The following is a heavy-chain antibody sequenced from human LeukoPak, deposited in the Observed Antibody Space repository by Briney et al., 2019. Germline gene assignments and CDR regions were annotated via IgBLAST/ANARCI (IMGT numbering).Heavy chain of an antibody. CDR3: ARGSWYGRFMDY. V-gene: IGHV3-23*01. D-gene: IGHD6-13*01. CDR1: GFTFSSYA. CDR2: ISGSGGST. Sequence: PGGSLRLSCAASGFTFSSYAMSWVRQAPGKGLEGVSVISGSGGSTYYADSVKGRFTISRDNSKNTLYLQMNSLRAEDTAMYYCARGSWYGRFMDYWGQGTLVTVSS. J-gene: IGHJ4*02.